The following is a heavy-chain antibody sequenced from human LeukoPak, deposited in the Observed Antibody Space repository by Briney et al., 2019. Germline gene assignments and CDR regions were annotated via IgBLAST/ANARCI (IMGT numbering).Heavy chain of an antibody. V-gene: IGHV1-2*02. CDR2: INPNSGGT. J-gene: IGHJ5*02. D-gene: IGHD3-22*01. CDR1: GYTFTGYY. CDR3: ARWVASPSRGWFDP. Sequence: GASVKVSCKASGYTFTGYYMHWVRQAPGQGLEWMGWINPNSGGTNYAQKFQGRVTMTRDTSISTAYMELNSLRFDDTAVYYCARWVASPSRGWFDPWGQGTLVTVSS.